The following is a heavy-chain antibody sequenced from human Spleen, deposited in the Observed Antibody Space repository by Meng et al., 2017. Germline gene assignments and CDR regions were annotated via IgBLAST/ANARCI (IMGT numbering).Heavy chain of an antibody. V-gene: IGHV3-74*01. Sequence: GESLKISCAASGFTFSDYWMYWVRQVPGKGLVCVSSINDDGSSTSYADSVKGRFTISRDNAKNTLYLQMNSLRAEDTAVYYCAKAQWELPNDAFDIWGQGTMVTVSS. CDR1: GFTFSDYW. D-gene: IGHD1-26*01. J-gene: IGHJ3*02. CDR3: AKAQWELPNDAFDI. CDR2: INDDGSST.